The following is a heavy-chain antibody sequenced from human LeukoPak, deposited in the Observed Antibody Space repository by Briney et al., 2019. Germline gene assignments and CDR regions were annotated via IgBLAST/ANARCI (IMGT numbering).Heavy chain of an antibody. Sequence: ASVKVSCKASGYTFTSYDINWVRQATGQGLEWMGWINPNSGGTNYAQKFQGRVTMTRDTSISTAYMELSRLRSDDTAVYYCARVNEGWFGEFHFDYWGQGTLVTVSS. D-gene: IGHD3-10*01. CDR2: INPNSGGT. CDR3: ARVNEGWFGEFHFDY. CDR1: GYTFTSYD. V-gene: IGHV1-2*02. J-gene: IGHJ4*02.